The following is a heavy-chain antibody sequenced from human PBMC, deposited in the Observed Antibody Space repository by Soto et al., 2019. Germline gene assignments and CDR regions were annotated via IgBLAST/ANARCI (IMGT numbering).Heavy chain of an antibody. V-gene: IGHV3-74*01. Sequence: SKRLPCAASGFTFIDWVHWVRQAPGKGLVWVSRINTDGSGTSYADSVKGRFTISRDNAKNTLYLQMNSLRAEDTAVYYCARGRPGIEHYFDYWGQGNMLTVSS. J-gene: IGHJ4*02. CDR1: GFTFIDW. CDR2: INTDGSGT. CDR3: ARGRPGIEHYFDY. D-gene: IGHD5-18*01.